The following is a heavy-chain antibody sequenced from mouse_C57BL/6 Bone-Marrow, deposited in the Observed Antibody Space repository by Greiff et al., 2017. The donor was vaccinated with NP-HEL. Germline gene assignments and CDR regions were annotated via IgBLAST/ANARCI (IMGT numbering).Heavy chain of an antibody. CDR2: IRNKANGYTT. V-gene: IGHV7-3*01. D-gene: IGHD2-5*01. Sequence: EVHLVESGGGLVQPGGSLSLSCAASGFTFTDYYMSWVRQPPGKALEWLGFIRNKANGYTTEYSASVKGRFTISRDHSQSILYLQMNALRAEDSATYYCARWGNYSNPFAYWGQGTLVTVSA. CDR3: ARWGNYSNPFAY. CDR1: GFTFTDYY. J-gene: IGHJ3*01.